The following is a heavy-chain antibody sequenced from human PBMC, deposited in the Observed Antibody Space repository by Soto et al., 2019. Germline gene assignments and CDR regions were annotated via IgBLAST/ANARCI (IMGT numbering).Heavy chain of an antibody. J-gene: IGHJ6*02. CDR3: GKGRSYYYYYGVDV. D-gene: IGHD1-26*01. CDR1: GFTFSSCA. V-gene: IGHV3-23*01. CDR2: IIDSGGST. Sequence: GGSMRLSCAASGFTFSSCAMRWVRQAPGKGLEWVSGIIDSGGSTDYADAVKGRFTISRDNSKSTLYLQMNSLRAEDTAVYYCGKGRSYYYYYGVDVWGQGTTVTVSS.